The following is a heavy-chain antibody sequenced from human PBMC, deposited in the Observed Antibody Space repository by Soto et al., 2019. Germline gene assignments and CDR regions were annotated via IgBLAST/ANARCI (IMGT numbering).Heavy chain of an antibody. D-gene: IGHD2-2*01. CDR1: GFTFSTYS. J-gene: IGHJ4*02. Sequence: EVQLVESGGGLVKPGGSLRLSCAVSGFTFSTYSMNWVRQAPGKGLEWVSCIRSGSSSTNIYYADSVKGRFTISRDNANNTLLLQMNSRRADDTAVYYCARVRDHLLLGPFDSWGPGILVTVSA. V-gene: IGHV3-21*02. CDR3: ARVRDHLLLGPFDS. CDR2: IRSGSSSTNI.